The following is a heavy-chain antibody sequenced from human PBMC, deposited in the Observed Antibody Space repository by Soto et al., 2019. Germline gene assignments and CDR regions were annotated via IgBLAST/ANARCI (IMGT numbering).Heavy chain of an antibody. CDR3: ARVGLSDCSGGSCYSYDY. CDR1: GFTFSRYD. V-gene: IGHV3-13*01. Sequence: EVQLVESGGGLVQPGGSLRLSCAASGFTFSRYDMHWVRQVTGKGLEWVSAIGIAGDTYYPGSVKGRFTISRENAKNSLYLQMNSLRAGDTDVYYCARVGLSDCSGGSCYSYDYWGQGTLVTVSS. CDR2: IGIAGDT. J-gene: IGHJ4*02. D-gene: IGHD2-15*01.